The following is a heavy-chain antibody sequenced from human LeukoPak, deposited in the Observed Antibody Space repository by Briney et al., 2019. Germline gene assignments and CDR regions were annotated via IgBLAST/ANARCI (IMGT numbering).Heavy chain of an antibody. V-gene: IGHV1-69*05. J-gene: IGHJ6*03. CDR1: GGTFSSYS. CDR3: ASEGNYDSSGYSRYNYYYMDV. Sequence: GASVKVSCKGSGGTFSSYSISWVRQAPGQGLEWMGGIIPAFGTAHYAQKFQGRVTFTTDESTTTAYMELRSLRSEDTAVYYCASEGNYDSSGYSRYNYYYMDVWGKGTAVTDSS. CDR2: IIPAFGTA. D-gene: IGHD3-22*01.